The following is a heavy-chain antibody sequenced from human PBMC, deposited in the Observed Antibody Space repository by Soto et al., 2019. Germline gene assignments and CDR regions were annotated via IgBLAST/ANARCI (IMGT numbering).Heavy chain of an antibody. Sequence: GGSLRLSCAASGFTFSSYAMSWVRQAPGKGLEWVSAISGSGGSTYYADSVKGRFTISRDNSKNTLYLQMNSLRAEDTAVYCCAKAFSDHYYYYGMDVWGQGTTVTVSS. J-gene: IGHJ6*02. CDR3: AKAFSDHYYYYGMDV. V-gene: IGHV3-23*01. D-gene: IGHD6-25*01. CDR2: ISGSGGST. CDR1: GFTFSSYA.